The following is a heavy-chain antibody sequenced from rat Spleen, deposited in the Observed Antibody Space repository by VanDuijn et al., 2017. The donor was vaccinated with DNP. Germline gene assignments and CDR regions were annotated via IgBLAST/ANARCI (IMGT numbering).Heavy chain of an antibody. Sequence: EVQLVESGGGLVQPGRSLKLSCAASGFTFSDYNMAWVRQAPKKGLEWVATISYDGSSTYYRDSVKGRFTISRDNAKSTLYLQMDSLRSEDTATYYCARFYTYYGYNYAMDAWGQGTSVTVSS. CDR1: GFTFSDYN. J-gene: IGHJ4*01. CDR2: ISYDGSST. CDR3: ARFYTYYGYNYAMDA. D-gene: IGHD1-9*01. V-gene: IGHV5-7*01.